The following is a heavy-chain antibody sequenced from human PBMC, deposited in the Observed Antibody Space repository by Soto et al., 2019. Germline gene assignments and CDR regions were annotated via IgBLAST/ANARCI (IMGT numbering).Heavy chain of an antibody. CDR1: GGSFSGYY. CDR2: INHSGST. CDR3: VAYYYMDV. J-gene: IGHJ6*03. Sequence: PSETLSLTCAVYGGSFSGYYLSWIRQPPGKGLEWIGEINHSGSTNYNPSLKSRVTISVDTSKNQFSLKLSSVTAADTAVYYCVAYYYMDVWGKGTTVTVSS. V-gene: IGHV4-34*01.